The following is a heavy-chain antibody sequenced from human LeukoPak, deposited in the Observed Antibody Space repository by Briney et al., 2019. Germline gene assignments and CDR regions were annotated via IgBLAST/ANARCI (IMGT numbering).Heavy chain of an antibody. CDR2: ISAYNGNT. D-gene: IGHD1-26*01. V-gene: IGHV1-18*01. CDR1: GYTLTELS. CDR3: TRDLWELLRPPDY. J-gene: IGHJ4*02. Sequence: GASVKVSCKVSGYTLTELSMHWVRQAPGKGLEWMGWISAYNGNTNYAQKLQGRVTMTTDTSTSTAYMELRSLRSDDTAVYYCTRDLWELLRPPDYWGQGTLVTVSS.